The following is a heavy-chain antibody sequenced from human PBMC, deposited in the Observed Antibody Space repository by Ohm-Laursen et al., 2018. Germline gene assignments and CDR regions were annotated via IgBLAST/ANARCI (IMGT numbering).Heavy chain of an antibody. D-gene: IGHD3-22*01. Sequence: ESLKISCKGSGYSFTNYWIGWVRQMPGKGLEWMGIINPGDSYKRYSPSFQGQVTISADKSISTAYLQWNSLTASDTAIYYCARKDYYDSSGYFSGPDYWGQGTLVTVSS. J-gene: IGHJ4*02. V-gene: IGHV5-51*01. CDR3: ARKDYYDSSGYFSGPDY. CDR2: INPGDSYK. CDR1: GYSFTNYW.